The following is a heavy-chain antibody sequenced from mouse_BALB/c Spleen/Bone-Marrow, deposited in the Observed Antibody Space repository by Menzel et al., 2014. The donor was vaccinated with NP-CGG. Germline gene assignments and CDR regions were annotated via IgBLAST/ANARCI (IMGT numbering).Heavy chain of an antibody. J-gene: IGHJ2*01. CDR3: ARYGNILDY. CDR2: IWSGGST. Sequence: VKLQESGPGLVQPSQSLSIPCTVSGFSLTSYGVHWVRQSPGKGLEWLGVIWSGGSTDYNAAFMSRLSISKDNSKSQVFFKMNSLQVNDTAIYYCARYGNILDYWGQGTTFTVSS. V-gene: IGHV2-2*02. CDR1: GFSLTSYG. D-gene: IGHD1-1*01.